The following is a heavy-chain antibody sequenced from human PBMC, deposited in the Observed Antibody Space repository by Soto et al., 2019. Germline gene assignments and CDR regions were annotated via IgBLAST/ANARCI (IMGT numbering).Heavy chain of an antibody. CDR2: ISYDGSNK. Sequence: GGSLRLSCAASGFTFSSYAMHWVRQAPGKGLEWVAVISYDGSNKYYADSVKGRFTISRDNSKNTLYLQMNSLRAEDTAVYYCATRNGRFLEWSAGGAFDIWGQGT. V-gene: IGHV3-30-3*01. CDR1: GFTFSSYA. D-gene: IGHD3-3*01. CDR3: ATRNGRFLEWSAGGAFDI. J-gene: IGHJ3*02.